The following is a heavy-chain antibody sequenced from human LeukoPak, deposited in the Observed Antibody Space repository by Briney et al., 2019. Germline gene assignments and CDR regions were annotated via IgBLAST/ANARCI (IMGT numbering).Heavy chain of an antibody. D-gene: IGHD6-13*01. CDR2: ISSSSYI. V-gene: IGHV3-21*01. CDR1: GFTFSSYS. J-gene: IGHJ4*02. Sequence: SGGSLRLSCAASGFTFSSYSMNWVRQAPGKGLEWVSSISSSSYIYYADSVKGRFTISRDNAKNSLYLQMNSLRAEDTAVYYCASLSLAAAGLPWGQGTLVTVSS. CDR3: ASLSLAAAGLP.